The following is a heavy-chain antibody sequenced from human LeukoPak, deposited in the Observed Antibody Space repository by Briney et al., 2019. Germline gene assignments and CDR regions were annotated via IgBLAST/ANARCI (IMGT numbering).Heavy chain of an antibody. CDR3: YCNLGELSPRPV. D-gene: IGHD3-16*02. Sequence: ASVKVSCKASGYTFIRYAINWVRQAPGQGLEWMGWISTNTGNPTYAQGFTGQFVFSLDTSVNTAFLQISSLKTEDTAVYYCYCNLGELSPRPVWGQGTLVTVSS. J-gene: IGHJ4*02. CDR2: ISTNTGNP. CDR1: GYTFIRYA. V-gene: IGHV7-4-1*02.